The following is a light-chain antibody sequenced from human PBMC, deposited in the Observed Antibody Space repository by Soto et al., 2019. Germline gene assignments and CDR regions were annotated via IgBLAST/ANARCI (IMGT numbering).Light chain of an antibody. CDR3: QQRSNWPPYT. CDR1: QSISSY. CDR2: DAF. V-gene: IGKV3-11*01. J-gene: IGKJ2*01. Sequence: EIVLTQSPATLSLSPGERATLSCRASQSISSYLAWYQQKPGQAPRLLIYDAFIRATGIPASFSGSGSGTDFTLTISSLEPEDFAVYYCQQRSNWPPYTFGQGTKLEIK.